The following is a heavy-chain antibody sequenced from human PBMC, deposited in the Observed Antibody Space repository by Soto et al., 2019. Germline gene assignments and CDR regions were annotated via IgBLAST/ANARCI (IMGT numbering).Heavy chain of an antibody. D-gene: IGHD3-9*01. J-gene: IGHJ4*02. CDR2: IYHSGST. Sequence: SETLSLTCAVSGGSVSSSNWWSWVRQPPGKGLEWIGEIYHSGSTNYNPSLKSRVTISVDKSKNQFSLKLSSVTAADTAVYYCARHRGHYDILTGYYKGTCFDYWGQGTLVTVSS. CDR3: ARHRGHYDILTGYYKGTCFDY. V-gene: IGHV4-4*02. CDR1: GGSVSSSNW.